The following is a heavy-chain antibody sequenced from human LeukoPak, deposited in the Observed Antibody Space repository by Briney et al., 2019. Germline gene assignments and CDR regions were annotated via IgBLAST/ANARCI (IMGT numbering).Heavy chain of an antibody. D-gene: IGHD2-2*01. V-gene: IGHV1-18*01. J-gene: IGHJ4*02. CDR3: ARTGPVVPAAPTGY. CDR2: ISAYNGNT. CDR1: GYTFTSYG. Sequence: ASVKVSCKASGYTFTSYGISWVRQAPGQGLEWMGWISAYNGNTNYAQKLQGRVTMTTDTSTSTAYMGLRSLRSDDTAVYYCARTGPVVPAAPTGYWGQGTLVTVSS.